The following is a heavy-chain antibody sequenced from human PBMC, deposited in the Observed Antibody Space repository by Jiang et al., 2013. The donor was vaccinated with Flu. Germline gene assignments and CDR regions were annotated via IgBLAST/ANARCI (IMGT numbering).Heavy chain of an antibody. CDR3: VGFLFYGDPRGVHYYYGMDV. J-gene: IGHJ6*02. CDR2: IYYSGST. Sequence: GPGLVKPSETLSLTCTVSGGSISSYYWSWIRQPPGKGLEWIGYIYYSGSTNYNPSLKSRVTISVDTSKNQFSLKLSSVTAADTAVYYCVGFLFYGDPRGVHYYYGMDVWGQGTTVTVSS. D-gene: IGHD4-17*01. CDR1: GGSISSYY. V-gene: IGHV4-59*08.